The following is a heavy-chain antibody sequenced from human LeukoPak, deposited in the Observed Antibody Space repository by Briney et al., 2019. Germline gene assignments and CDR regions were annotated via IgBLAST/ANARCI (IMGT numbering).Heavy chain of an antibody. J-gene: IGHJ4*02. CDR2: IIPIFSTA. D-gene: IGHD5-18*01. V-gene: IGHV1-69*05. CDR1: GGTFSSYA. CDR3: AKNSYGSVIGLYYFDY. Sequence: SVKVSCKASGGTFSSYAISWVRQAPGQGLEWMGGIIPIFSTANYAQKFQGRVTITTDESTSTAYMELSSLRSEDTAVYYCAKNSYGSVIGLYYFDYWGQGTLVTVSS.